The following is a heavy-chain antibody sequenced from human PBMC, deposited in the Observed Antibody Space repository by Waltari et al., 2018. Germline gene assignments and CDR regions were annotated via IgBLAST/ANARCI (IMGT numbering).Heavy chain of an antibody. D-gene: IGHD5-18*01. J-gene: IGHJ6*02. CDR2: INSVRLT. V-gene: IGHV3-53*01. CDR1: GFTVSTNY. Sequence: EVQLVESGGGLIQPGGSLRLSCAASGFTVSTNYMSWVRQAPGKGLECVSVINSVRLTYSADSVKGRFTISRDNSKNSLYLQMNSLRADDTAVYYCARAYFRDTAMAYYYYGMDVWGQGTTVTVSS. CDR3: ARAYFRDTAMAYYYYGMDV.